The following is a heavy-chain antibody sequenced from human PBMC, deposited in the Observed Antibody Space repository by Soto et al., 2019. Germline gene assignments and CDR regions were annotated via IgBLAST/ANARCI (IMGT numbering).Heavy chain of an antibody. V-gene: IGHV4-34*01. J-gene: IGHJ6*02. CDR1: GGSFSGYY. D-gene: IGHD5-12*01. CDR2: INHSGST. CDR3: ARVRGYNYYYYYGMDV. Sequence: QVQLQQWGAGLLKPSETLSLTCAVYGGSFSGYYWSWIRQPPGKGLEWIGEINHSGSTNYNPSLKSRVTISVATSKNQFSLKLTSVTAADTAVYYCARVRGYNYYYYYGMDVWGQGTTVTVSS.